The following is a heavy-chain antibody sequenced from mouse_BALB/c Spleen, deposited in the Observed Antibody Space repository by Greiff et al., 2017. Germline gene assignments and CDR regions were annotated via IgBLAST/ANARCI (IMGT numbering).Heavy chain of an antibody. CDR2: ISTYYGDA. CDR1: GYTFTDYA. Sequence: QVQLQQSGAELVRPGVSVKISCKGSGYTFTDYAMHWVKQSHAKSLEWIGVISTYYGDASYNQKFKGKATMTVDKSSSTAYMELARLTSEDSAIYYCARRAARALYYAMDYWGQGTSVTVSS. V-gene: IGHV1S137*01. CDR3: ARRAARALYYAMDY. D-gene: IGHD3-1*01. J-gene: IGHJ4*01.